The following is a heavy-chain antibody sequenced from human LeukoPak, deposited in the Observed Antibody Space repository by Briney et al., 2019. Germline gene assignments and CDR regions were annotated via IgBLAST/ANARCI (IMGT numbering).Heavy chain of an antibody. V-gene: IGHV1-46*01. Sequence: ASVKISCKASGYTFTRNYMHWVRQAPGQGLEWMGVIHPSGSSTNYAQKFQGRVTMTKDTSTSTVYIELSSLRSGDTAVYYCARMDMDTAMVTNYLDHWGQGTLVTVSS. J-gene: IGHJ4*02. CDR1: GYTFTRNY. CDR3: ARMDMDTAMVTNYLDH. CDR2: IHPSGSST. D-gene: IGHD5-18*01.